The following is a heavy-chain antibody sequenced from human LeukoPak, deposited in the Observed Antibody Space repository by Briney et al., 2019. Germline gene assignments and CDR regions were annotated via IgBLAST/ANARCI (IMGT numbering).Heavy chain of an antibody. CDR1: GYTFTGYY. D-gene: IGHD3-22*01. J-gene: IGHJ4*02. CDR2: INPNSGGT. Sequence: ASVKVSCKASGYTFTGYYMHWARQAPGQGLEWMGWINPNSGGTNYAQKFQGRVTMTRDTSISTAYMELSRLRSDDTAVYYCARGLTMIVVVNYFDYWGQGTLVTVSS. CDR3: ARGLTMIVVVNYFDY. V-gene: IGHV1-2*02.